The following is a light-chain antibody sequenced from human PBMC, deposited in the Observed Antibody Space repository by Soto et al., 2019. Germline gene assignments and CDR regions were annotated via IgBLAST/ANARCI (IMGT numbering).Light chain of an antibody. Sequence: IVLTQSPSTLSLSPGERATLSCLASQSVSNYLAWYQQRPGQAPRLLIYGASSGATGIPDRFSGSGSGADFTLTITRLEPEDFAVYFCQQYGRSPLTFGQGTRLEI. CDR1: QSVSNY. J-gene: IGKJ5*01. V-gene: IGKV3-20*01. CDR2: GAS. CDR3: QQYGRSPLT.